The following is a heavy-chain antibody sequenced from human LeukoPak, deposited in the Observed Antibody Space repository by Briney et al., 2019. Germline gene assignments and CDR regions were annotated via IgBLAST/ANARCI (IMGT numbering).Heavy chain of an antibody. CDR1: GFTFSSYW. CDR3: ARDPEDIVVVVAATPPYFDY. CDR2: INSDGSST. V-gene: IGHV3-74*01. D-gene: IGHD2-15*01. Sequence: GGSLRLSCAASGFTFSSYWMHWVRQAPGKGLVWVSRINSDGSSTSYADSVKGRFTISRDNAKNTLYLQMNSLRAEDTAVYYCARDPEDIVVVVAATPPYFDYWGQGTLVTVSS. J-gene: IGHJ4*02.